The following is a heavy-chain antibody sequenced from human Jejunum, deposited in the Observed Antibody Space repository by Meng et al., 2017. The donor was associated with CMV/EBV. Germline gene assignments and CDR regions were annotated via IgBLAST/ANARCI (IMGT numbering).Heavy chain of an antibody. CDR2: IYYSGTT. D-gene: IGHD2-2*01. CDR3: ARSSTSGLDP. Sequence: TVSGGSISRTTYSWGWIRQPPGKGLEWIGDIYYSGTTYYNPSLKSRLTISLDTSKNHFSLRLSSVTAADTALYYCARSSTSGLDPWGQGTLVTVSS. V-gene: IGHV4-39*07. CDR1: GGSISRTTYS. J-gene: IGHJ5*02.